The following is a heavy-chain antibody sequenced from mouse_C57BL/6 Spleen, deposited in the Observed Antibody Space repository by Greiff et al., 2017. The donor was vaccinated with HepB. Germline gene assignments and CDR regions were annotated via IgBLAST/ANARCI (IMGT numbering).Heavy chain of an antibody. CDR1: GFTFSDYG. CDR3: ARVYPLYAMDY. D-gene: IGHD2-1*01. J-gene: IGHJ4*01. CDR2: ISSGSSTI. V-gene: IGHV5-17*01. Sequence: EVHLVESGGGLVKPGGSLKLSCAASGFTFSDYGMHWVRQAPEKGLEWVAYISSGSSTIYYADTVKGRFTISRDNAKNTLFLQMTSLRSEDTAMYYCARVYPLYAMDYWGQGTSVTVSS.